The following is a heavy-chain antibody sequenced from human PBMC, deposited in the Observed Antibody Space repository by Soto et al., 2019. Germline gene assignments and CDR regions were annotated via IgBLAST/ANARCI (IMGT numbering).Heavy chain of an antibody. Sequence: QVQLPESGPGLVKTSETLSLTCTVSGGSINSYYWSWIRQPPGKGLEWIGYIYYSGSTNYNPSLKSRATISVDTSKNQSTLKLSSVTAADTAVYYCARVPWQWLGGYAFDIWGQGTMVTVSS. V-gene: IGHV4-59*01. CDR3: ARVPWQWLGGYAFDI. J-gene: IGHJ3*02. CDR1: GGSINSYY. D-gene: IGHD6-19*01. CDR2: IYYSGST.